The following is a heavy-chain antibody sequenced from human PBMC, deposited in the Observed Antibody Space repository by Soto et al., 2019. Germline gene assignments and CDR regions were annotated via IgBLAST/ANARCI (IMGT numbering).Heavy chain of an antibody. D-gene: IGHD3-10*01. CDR1: GFTFSTYD. CDR2: IGTGGDT. V-gene: IGHV3-13*01. Sequence: GGSLRLSCASSGFTFSTYDMHWVRQVTGKGLEWVSAIGTGGDTYYPDSVKGRFTISRENAKNSLYLQMNSLRAEDTAVYYCARDRVNSYFDLWGRGTLVTVSS. CDR3: ARDRVNSYFDL. J-gene: IGHJ2*01.